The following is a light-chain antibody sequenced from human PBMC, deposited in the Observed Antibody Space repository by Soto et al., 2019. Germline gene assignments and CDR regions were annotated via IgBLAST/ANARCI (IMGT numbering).Light chain of an antibody. Sequence: ETLMTQSPANLSLSPGETATLSCRARQSISTNLAWYQQKLGQAPRLLIYGASSRATGIPDRFSGSGSATDFTLTVSRLEPEDFALYYCQHYGRSPITFGQGTRLEIK. J-gene: IGKJ5*01. CDR1: QSISTN. CDR3: QHYGRSPIT. V-gene: IGKV3-20*01. CDR2: GAS.